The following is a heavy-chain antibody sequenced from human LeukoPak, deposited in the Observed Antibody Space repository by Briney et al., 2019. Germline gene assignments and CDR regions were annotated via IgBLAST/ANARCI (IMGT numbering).Heavy chain of an antibody. J-gene: IGHJ4*02. CDR2: ISTSNTI. CDR3: ASRYCSSTSCWIDY. CDR1: GFTFSSYG. Sequence: PGGSLRLSCAASGFTFSSYGMHWIRQAPGKGLEWVSYISTSNTIYYADSVKGRFTISRDNAKNLLYLQMNSLRAEDTAVYYCASRYCSSTSCWIDYWGQGTLVTVSS. D-gene: IGHD2-2*01. V-gene: IGHV3-48*01.